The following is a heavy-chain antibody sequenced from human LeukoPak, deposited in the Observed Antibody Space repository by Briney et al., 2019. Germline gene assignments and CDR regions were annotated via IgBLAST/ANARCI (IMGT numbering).Heavy chain of an antibody. CDR2: ISGSGGNT. V-gene: IGHV3-23*01. CDR1: GFTFSSYA. J-gene: IGHJ4*02. D-gene: IGHD6-19*01. Sequence: GGSLRLSCAASGFTFSSYAMSWVRQAPRKGLEWVSAISGSGGNTYYADSVKGRFTISRDNSKNTLYLQMNSLRAEDTAVYYCAKDMGQWQEGFDYWGQGTLVTVSS. CDR3: AKDMGQWQEGFDY.